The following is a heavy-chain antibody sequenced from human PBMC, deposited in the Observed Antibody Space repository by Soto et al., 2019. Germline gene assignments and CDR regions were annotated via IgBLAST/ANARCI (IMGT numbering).Heavy chain of an antibody. V-gene: IGHV3-48*03. D-gene: IGHD2-15*01. CDR1: GFSFSTDE. J-gene: IGHJ4*02. Sequence: GSLRLSCAASGFSFSTDEMNWVRQAPGRRLEWVSYITSSISVIYYADSVKGRFTISRDNSKNLLFLNMNSLRAEDTAIYCCARGAAVDYWGRGTRVTVYS. CDR2: ITSSISVI. CDR3: ARGAAVDY.